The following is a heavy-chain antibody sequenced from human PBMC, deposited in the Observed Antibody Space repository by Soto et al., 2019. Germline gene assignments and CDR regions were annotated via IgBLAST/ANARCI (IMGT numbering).Heavy chain of an antibody. CDR3: ARDIIGYYDSSGYFDY. CDR1: GGTFSSYA. CDR2: IIPIFGTA. V-gene: IGHV1-69*13. J-gene: IGHJ4*02. D-gene: IGHD3-22*01. Sequence: SVKVSCKASGGTFSSYAISWVRQAPGQGLEWMGGIIPIFGTANYAQKFQGRVTITADESTSTAYMELSSLRSEDTAVYYCARDIIGYYDSSGYFDYWGQGTLVTVSS.